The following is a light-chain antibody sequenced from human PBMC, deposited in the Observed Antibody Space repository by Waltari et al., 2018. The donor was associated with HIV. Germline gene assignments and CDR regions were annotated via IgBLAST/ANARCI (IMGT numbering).Light chain of an antibody. V-gene: IGKV3-15*01. CDR1: QSVGSN. J-gene: IGKJ1*01. CDR3: QQYINWPPWS. CDR2: SAS. Sequence: EIVMTQSPATLSVSPGERVTLSCRASQSVGSNLDWYQQKPGRPPSLLVYSASTRATGIPARFSGSGSGTEFTLTISSLQSEDFAVYYCQQYINWPPWSFGQGTKVEIK.